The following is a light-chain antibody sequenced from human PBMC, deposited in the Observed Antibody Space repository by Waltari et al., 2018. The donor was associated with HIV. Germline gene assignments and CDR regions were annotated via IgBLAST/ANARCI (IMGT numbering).Light chain of an antibody. V-gene: IGLV2-8*01. CDR3: SSRGGSKVA. CDR2: DVM. J-gene: IGLJ2*01. CDR1: SSQAGGYNS. Sequence: QFALTQPPTASGSPGQSVTLPCTGTSSQAGGYNSFSWHQQHQGNASKLKIYDVMKWATGVPDRVSGSKTGNTASLTVSGLQPEDESDYYWSSRGGSKVAFGGGTRVTVL.